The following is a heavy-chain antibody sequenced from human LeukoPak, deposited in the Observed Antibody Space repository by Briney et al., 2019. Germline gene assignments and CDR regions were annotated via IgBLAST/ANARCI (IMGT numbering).Heavy chain of an antibody. Sequence: PGRSLRLSCAASGFTFDDYAMHWVRQAPGKGLEWVSGISWNSGSIGYADSVKGRFTISRDNAKNSLYLQMNSLRAEDTALYYCAKDNPTEGFDYWGQGTLVTVSS. CDR1: GFTFDDYA. CDR3: AKDNPTEGFDY. CDR2: ISWNSGSI. J-gene: IGHJ4*02. V-gene: IGHV3-9*01.